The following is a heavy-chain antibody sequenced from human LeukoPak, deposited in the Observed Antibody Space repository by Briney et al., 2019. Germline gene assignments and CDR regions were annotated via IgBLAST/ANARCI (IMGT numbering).Heavy chain of an antibody. J-gene: IGHJ4*02. D-gene: IGHD3-10*01. CDR2: IIPILGIA. Sequence: SVTVSCKASGGTFSSYAISWVRQAPGQGLEWMGRIIPILGIANYAQKFQGRVTITADKSTSTAYMELSSLRSEDTAVYYCARDYGSGTRFDYWGQGTLVTVSS. CDR1: GGTFSSYA. CDR3: ARDYGSGTRFDY. V-gene: IGHV1-69*04.